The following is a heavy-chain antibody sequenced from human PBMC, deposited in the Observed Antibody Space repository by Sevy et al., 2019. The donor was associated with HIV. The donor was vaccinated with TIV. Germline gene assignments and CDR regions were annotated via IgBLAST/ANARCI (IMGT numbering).Heavy chain of an antibody. CDR3: ASGGRHYYDSSGYYEFGTFDY. CDR1: GGSISSYY. V-gene: IGHV4-59*01. CDR2: IYYSGST. Sequence: SETLSLTCTVSGGSISSYYWSWIRQPPGKGLEWIGYIYYSGSTNYNPSLKSRVTISVDTSKNQFSLKLSSVIAADMAVYYCASGGRHYYDSSGYYEFGTFDYWGQGTLVTVSS. J-gene: IGHJ4*02. D-gene: IGHD3-22*01.